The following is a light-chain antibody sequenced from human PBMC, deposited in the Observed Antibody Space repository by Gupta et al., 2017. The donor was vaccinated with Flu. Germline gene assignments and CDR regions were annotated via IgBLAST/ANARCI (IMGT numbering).Light chain of an antibody. CDR3: SSYRSTNTWV. J-gene: IGLJ3*02. Sequence: SITISCTESSSDIGGYIYVSWYQQHSGKAPKLMIYDVSNRPSGVSNRFSGSKSGNTASLTISGLQAEDEADYYCSSYRSTNTWVFGGGTKLTVL. CDR1: SSDIGGYIY. CDR2: DVS. V-gene: IGLV2-14*03.